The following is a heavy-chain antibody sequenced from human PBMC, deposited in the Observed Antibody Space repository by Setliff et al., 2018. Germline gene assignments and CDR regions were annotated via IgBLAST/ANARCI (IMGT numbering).Heavy chain of an antibody. J-gene: IGHJ4*02. CDR3: ARSLAGATYSVYFDY. CDR2: IYPGDSHT. V-gene: IGHV5-51*01. CDR1: GYSFSNFW. D-gene: IGHD1-26*01. Sequence: GESLTISCKGSGYSFSNFWIGWVRQMPGKGLEWMGIIYPGDSHTRYSPSFQGQVTMSADKSINTAYRQWSNLKASDTAIYYCARSLAGATYSVYFDYWGQGALVTVSS.